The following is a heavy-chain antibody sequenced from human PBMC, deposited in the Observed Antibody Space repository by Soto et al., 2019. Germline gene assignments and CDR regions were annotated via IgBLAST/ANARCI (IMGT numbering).Heavy chain of an antibody. CDR1: GGTFSSYA. CDR3: AKPRSSLEWPPFDS. V-gene: IGHV1-69*13. Sequence: GASVKVSCKASGGTFSSYAISWVRQAPGQGLEWMGGIIPIFGTANYAQKFQGRVTITADESTSTAYMELNNLRPEDTAVYYCAKPRSSLEWPPFDSWGHGTLVTVSS. CDR2: IIPIFGTA. J-gene: IGHJ5*01. D-gene: IGHD3-3*01.